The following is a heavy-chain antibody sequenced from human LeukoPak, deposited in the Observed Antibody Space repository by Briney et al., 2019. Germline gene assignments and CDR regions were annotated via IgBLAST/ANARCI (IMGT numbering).Heavy chain of an antibody. D-gene: IGHD1-26*01. CDR1: RFTFSNYW. V-gene: IGHV3-7*01. CDR2: IKQDGSEK. Sequence: PGGSLRLSCAASRFTFSNYWMSWVRQAPGKGLEWVANIKQDGSEKYYVDSVQGRFTMSRDNAKNSLFLLMTILRAEDTAVCYCARRRGSYSFDYWGQGTLVTVSS. CDR3: ARRRGSYSFDY. J-gene: IGHJ4*02.